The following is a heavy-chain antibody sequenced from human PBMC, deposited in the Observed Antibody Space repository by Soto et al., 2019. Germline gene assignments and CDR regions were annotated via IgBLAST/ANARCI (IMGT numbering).Heavy chain of an antibody. CDR3: ARDHGGSTWFVGVYYFFGMDV. Sequence: EVQLVESGGDLVQRGGSLRLSCAASGFIFSDYTMTWVRQAPGRGLEFVSHISSSGGAIFYAESVKGRFTVSRDNAKNSLYLQMNSLRDEDTAVYFCARDHGGSTWFVGVYYFFGMDVWGQGTAVTVSS. CDR2: ISSSGGAI. V-gene: IGHV3-48*02. J-gene: IGHJ6*02. D-gene: IGHD6-13*01. CDR1: GFIFSDYT.